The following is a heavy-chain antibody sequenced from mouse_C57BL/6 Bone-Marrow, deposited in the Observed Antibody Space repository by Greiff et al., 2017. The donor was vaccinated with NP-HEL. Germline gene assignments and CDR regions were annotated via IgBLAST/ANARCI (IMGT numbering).Heavy chain of an antibody. D-gene: IGHD3-2*02. CDR1: GFTFSSYG. V-gene: IGHV5-6*01. J-gene: IGHJ3*01. CDR3: ARPAAQAPPAWFAY. Sequence: EVMLVESGGDLVKPGGSLKLSCAASGFTFSSYGMSWVRQTPDKRLEWVATISSGGSYTYYPDSVKGRFTISRDNAKNTLYLQMSSLKSEDTAMYYCARPAAQAPPAWFAYWGQGTLVTVSA. CDR2: ISSGGSYT.